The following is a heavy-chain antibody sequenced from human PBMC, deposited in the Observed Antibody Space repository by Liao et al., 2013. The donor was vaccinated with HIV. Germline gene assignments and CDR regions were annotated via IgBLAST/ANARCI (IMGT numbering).Heavy chain of an antibody. Sequence: QVQLQESGPGLVKPSQPLSLTCSVSGGSITSADYYWSWIRQPPGKGLEWIGYIYYSGSTYYNPSLKSRVTISVDTSKNQFSLKLSSVTAADTAVYYCARATTLPLESALGAVGVAVRIGSFDYWGQGTLVTVSS. CDR1: GGSITSADYY. D-gene: IGHD3-3*01. CDR2: IYYSGST. J-gene: IGHJ4*02. V-gene: IGHV4-30-4*08. CDR3: ARATTLPLESALGAVGVAVRIGSFDY.